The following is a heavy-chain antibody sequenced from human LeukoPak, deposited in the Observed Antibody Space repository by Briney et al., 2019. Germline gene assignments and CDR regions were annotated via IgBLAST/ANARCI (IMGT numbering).Heavy chain of an antibody. Sequence: AGGSLRPSCAVSGFTFSHYWMSWVRQAPGKGLVWVSRIDTDGSSTTYADSVKGRFTISRDNAKNTLYLQMNSLRAEDTAVYYCATEMAAMVYWGQGTLVTVSS. CDR1: GFTFSHYW. V-gene: IGHV3-74*01. CDR2: IDTDGSST. J-gene: IGHJ4*02. CDR3: ATEMAAMVY. D-gene: IGHD5-24*01.